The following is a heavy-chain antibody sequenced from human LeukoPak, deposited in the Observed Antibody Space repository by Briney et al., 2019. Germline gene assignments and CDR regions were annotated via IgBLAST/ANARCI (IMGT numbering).Heavy chain of an antibody. J-gene: IGHJ4*02. CDR1: GGSLSSYY. D-gene: IGHD6-13*01. V-gene: IGHV4-59*01. CDR2: IYYSGST. Sequence: SETLSLTRTVSGGSLSSYYWSWIRQPPGKGLEWIGYIYYSGSTNYNPSLKSRVTISVDTSKNQFSLKLSSVTAADTAVYYCARKDSSSHFDYWGQGTLVTVSS. CDR3: ARKDSSSHFDY.